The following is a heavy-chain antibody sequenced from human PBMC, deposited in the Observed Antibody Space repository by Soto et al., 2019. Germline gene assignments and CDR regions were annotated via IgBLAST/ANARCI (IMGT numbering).Heavy chain of an antibody. Sequence: GGSLRLSCAASGFTFSSYWMHWIRQAPGKGLEWVSYISSSSSYTNYADSVKGRFTISRDNAKNSLYLQMNSLRAEDTAVYYCARGHRGYSYGYVWFDPWGQGTLVTVSS. CDR3: ARGHRGYSYGYVWFDP. D-gene: IGHD5-18*01. V-gene: IGHV3-11*05. CDR2: ISSSSSYT. J-gene: IGHJ5*02. CDR1: GFTFSSYW.